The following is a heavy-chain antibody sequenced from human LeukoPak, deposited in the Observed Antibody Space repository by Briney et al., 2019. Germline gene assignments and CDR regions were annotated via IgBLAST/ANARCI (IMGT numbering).Heavy chain of an antibody. V-gene: IGHV3-23*01. D-gene: IGHD7-27*01. Sequence: GASLRLSRAASGFIFSDYTMSWVRQAPGKGLEWVSAISTGGDDTNYADSVKGRFTISRDSSKNTLSLHINSLRAEDTAIYYCARSSRSWGVFDIWGQGTMVTVSS. CDR2: ISTGGDDT. J-gene: IGHJ3*02. CDR3: ARSSRSWGVFDI. CDR1: GFIFSDYT.